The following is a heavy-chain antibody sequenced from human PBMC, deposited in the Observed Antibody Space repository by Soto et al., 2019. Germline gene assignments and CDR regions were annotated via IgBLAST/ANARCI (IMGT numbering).Heavy chain of an antibody. V-gene: IGHV3-30*03. Sequence: GGSLRLSCASSGFTFSSYGMHWVRQAPGKGLEWVAVISYDGSNKYYADSVKGRFTISRDNSKNTLYLQMNSLRAEDTAVYYCAREPLDTAMVPQGCIDVWGPGTSVTGS. CDR1: GFTFSSYG. D-gene: IGHD5-18*01. CDR2: ISYDGSNK. J-gene: IGHJ6*02. CDR3: AREPLDTAMVPQGCIDV.